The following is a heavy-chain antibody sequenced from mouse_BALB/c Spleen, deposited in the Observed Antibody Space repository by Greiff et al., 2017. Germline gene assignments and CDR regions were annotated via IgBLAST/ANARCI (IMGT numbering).Heavy chain of an antibody. CDR2: ISSGSSTI. CDR1: GFTFSSFG. J-gene: IGHJ4*01. CDR3: ARQAMDY. Sequence: EVHLVESGGGLVQPGGSRKLSCAASGFTFSSFGMHWVRQAPEKGLEWVAYISSGSSTIYYADTVKGRFTISRDNPKNTLFLQMTSLRSEDTAMYYCARQAMDYGGQGTSVTVSS. V-gene: IGHV5-17*02.